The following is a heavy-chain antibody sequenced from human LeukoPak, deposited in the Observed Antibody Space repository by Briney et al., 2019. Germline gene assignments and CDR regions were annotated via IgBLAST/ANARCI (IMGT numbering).Heavy chain of an antibody. V-gene: IGHV3-30*18. D-gene: IGHD7-27*01. Sequence: GGSLRLSCAASGLTFSSHGMHWVRQAPGKGLEWVAFISSDGGTKYYADSVKGRFTISRDNSKNTLYLQMDSLRAEDTAVYYCAKDFHWVIFDYWGQGTLVIVSP. J-gene: IGHJ4*02. CDR2: ISSDGGTK. CDR1: GLTFSSHG. CDR3: AKDFHWVIFDY.